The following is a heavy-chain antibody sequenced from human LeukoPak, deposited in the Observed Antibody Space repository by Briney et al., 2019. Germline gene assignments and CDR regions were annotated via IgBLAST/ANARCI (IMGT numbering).Heavy chain of an antibody. V-gene: IGHV4-34*01. J-gene: IGHJ6*03. CDR1: GFTFSDFW. CDR3: ARGPHSIRYYMDV. Sequence: GSLRLSCAGSGFTFSDFWMTWVRQPPGKGLEWIGETHHSGNTKYNPSLKSRVTISVDTSKNQFSLKLSSVTAADTAVYYCARGPHSIRYYMDVWGKGTTVTVSS. CDR2: THHSGNT.